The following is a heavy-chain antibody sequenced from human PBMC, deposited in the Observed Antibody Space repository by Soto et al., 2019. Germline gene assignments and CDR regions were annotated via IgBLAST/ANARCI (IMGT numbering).Heavy chain of an antibody. Sequence: SETLSLTCAFSGGSISNYYCIWIRQPAGKGLEWIGRFYASGYTNYNPSLKSRVTMSLDISKNQFSLRLSSVTAADTAVYYCARGNQVAMSDYWGQGTLVTVSS. CDR1: GGSISNYY. CDR2: FYASGYT. V-gene: IGHV4-4*07. CDR3: ARGNQVAMSDY. J-gene: IGHJ4*02.